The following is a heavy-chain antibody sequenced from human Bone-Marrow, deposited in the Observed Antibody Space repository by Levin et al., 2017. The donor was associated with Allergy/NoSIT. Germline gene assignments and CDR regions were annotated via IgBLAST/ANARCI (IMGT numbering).Heavy chain of an antibody. D-gene: IGHD4-23*01. CDR1: GYYVSSGFY. V-gene: IGHV4-38-2*01. CDR3: VSRATVANSRWFDP. Sequence: GSLRLSCGVSGYYVSSGFYWGWVRQPPGKGLEWLAGIYDGGSAYYNPSLKRRATISLDTSKNRISLKVRSVTAADTAMYYCVSRATVANSRWFDPWGQGTLVTVSA. J-gene: IGHJ5*02. CDR2: IYDGGSA.